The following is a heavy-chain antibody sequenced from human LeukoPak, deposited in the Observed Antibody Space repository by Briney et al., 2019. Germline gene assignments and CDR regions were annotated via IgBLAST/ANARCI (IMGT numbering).Heavy chain of an antibody. CDR1: GGTFSSYA. Sequence: ASVTVSCKASGGTFSSYAISWVRQAPGQGLEWMGGIIPIFGTANYAQKFQGRVTITTDESTSTAYMELSSLRSEDTAVYYCARGTGFLEWLSAFDIWGQGTMVTVSS. CDR2: IIPIFGTA. D-gene: IGHD3-3*01. V-gene: IGHV1-69*05. CDR3: ARGTGFLEWLSAFDI. J-gene: IGHJ3*02.